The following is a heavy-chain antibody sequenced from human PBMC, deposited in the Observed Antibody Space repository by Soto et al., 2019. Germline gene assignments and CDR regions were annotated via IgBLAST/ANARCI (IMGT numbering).Heavy chain of an antibody. Sequence: SETLSLTCTVSCGSISSVDYYWSWIRQPPGKCLEWIGYIYYIGIXXYNPSLKXXVTISIDRSNXQFSLXLISVTAADTAVYYCARVPDYWCQGTLVTVSS. J-gene: IGHJ4*02. V-gene: IGHV4-30-4*01. CDR3: ARVPDY. CDR2: IYYIGIX. CDR1: CGSISSVDYY.